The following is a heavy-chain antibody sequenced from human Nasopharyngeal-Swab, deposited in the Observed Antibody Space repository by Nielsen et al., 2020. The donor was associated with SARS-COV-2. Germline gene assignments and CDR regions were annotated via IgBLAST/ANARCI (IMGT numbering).Heavy chain of an antibody. Sequence: SETLSLTCTVSGGSISSGSYYWGWIRQPPGKGLEWIGSIYYSGSTYYNPSLKSRVTISVDTSKNQFSLKLSSVTAADTAVYYCARGAYSSGWYDYWGQGTLVTVSS. CDR1: GGSISSGSYY. V-gene: IGHV4-39*01. CDR2: IYYSGST. D-gene: IGHD6-19*01. CDR3: ARGAYSSGWYDY. J-gene: IGHJ4*02.